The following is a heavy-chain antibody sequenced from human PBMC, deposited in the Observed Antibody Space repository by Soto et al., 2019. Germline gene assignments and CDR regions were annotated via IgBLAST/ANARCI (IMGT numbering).Heavy chain of an antibody. CDR3: AKIWFGEPGGY. Sequence: QVQLVESGGGVVQPGRSLRLSCAASGFTFSSYGMHWVRQAPGKGLEWVAVISYDGSNKYYADSVKGRFTISRDNSKNTLYLQMNSLRAEDTAVYYCAKIWFGEPGGYWGQGTLVTVSS. D-gene: IGHD3-10*01. CDR2: ISYDGSNK. CDR1: GFTFSSYG. J-gene: IGHJ4*02. V-gene: IGHV3-30*18.